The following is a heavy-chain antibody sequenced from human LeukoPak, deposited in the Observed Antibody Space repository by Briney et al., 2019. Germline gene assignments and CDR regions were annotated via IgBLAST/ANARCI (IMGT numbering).Heavy chain of an antibody. J-gene: IGHJ6*03. D-gene: IGHD2-2*01. CDR1: GGSFSGYY. Sequence: SETLSLTCAVYGGSFSGYYWSWIRQPPGKGLEWIGEINHSGSTNYNPSLKSRVTISVDTSKNQFSLKLSSVTAADTAVYYCARERVVVPAANDYYYYMDVWGKGTTVIVSS. CDR3: ARERVVVPAANDYYYYMDV. CDR2: INHSGST. V-gene: IGHV4-34*01.